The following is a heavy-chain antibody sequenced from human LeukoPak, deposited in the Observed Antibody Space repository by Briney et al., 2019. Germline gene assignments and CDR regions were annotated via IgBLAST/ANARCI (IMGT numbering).Heavy chain of an antibody. CDR3: ARPQWQDTMGPWFDP. Sequence: SETLSLTCTVSGGSLSNKYWSWIRQPPGKGLERIGYIYYTGSTNYNPYLKSRVSISVDTSKNQFSLKLNSVTAADTAVYYCARPQWQDTMGPWFDPWGQGTLVTVSS. J-gene: IGHJ5*02. CDR2: IYYTGST. V-gene: IGHV4-59*01. CDR1: GGSLSNKY. D-gene: IGHD3-10*01.